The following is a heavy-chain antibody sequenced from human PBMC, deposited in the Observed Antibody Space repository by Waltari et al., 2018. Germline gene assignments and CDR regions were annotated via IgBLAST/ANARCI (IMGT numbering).Heavy chain of an antibody. D-gene: IGHD1-26*01. V-gene: IGHV1-69-2*01. J-gene: IGHJ5*01. CDR1: GYTITASY. CDR3: ARGPLGAAHWFDS. Sequence: EVQLVQSGAEVKKPGAAARSSCRASGYTITASYIHWIQQAPGNGLTWMGRVDPELGDTLFVPQFQGRLTLTADTSRDTAYMELTSLHYDDTAVYYCARGPLGAAHWFDSWGQGTLVTVSS. CDR2: VDPELGDT.